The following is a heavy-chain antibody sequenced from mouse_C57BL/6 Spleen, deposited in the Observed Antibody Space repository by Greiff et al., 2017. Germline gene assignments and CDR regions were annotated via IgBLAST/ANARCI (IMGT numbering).Heavy chain of an antibody. V-gene: IGHV1-64*01. CDR3: ARRRIGSSYAMDY. CDR1: GYTFTSYW. D-gene: IGHD1-1*01. J-gene: IGHJ4*01. Sequence: VQLQQPGAELVKPGASVKLSCKASGYTFTSYWMHWVKQRPGQGLEWIGMIHPNSGSTNYNEKFKSKATLTVDKSSSTAYMQLSSLTSEDSAVYYCARRRIGSSYAMDYWGQGTSVTVSS. CDR2: IHPNSGST.